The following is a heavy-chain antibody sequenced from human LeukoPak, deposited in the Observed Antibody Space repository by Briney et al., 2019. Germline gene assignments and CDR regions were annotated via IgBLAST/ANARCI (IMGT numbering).Heavy chain of an antibody. D-gene: IGHD6-19*01. J-gene: IGHJ4*02. V-gene: IGHV4-39*01. Sequence: SETLSLTCTVSGGSISSSSYYWGWIRQAPGKGLEWIGSIYYSGSTYYNPSLKSRVTISVDTSKNQFSLKLSSVTAADTAVYYCARHRSSHKTDYWGQGTLVTVSS. CDR2: IYYSGST. CDR1: GGSISSSSYY. CDR3: ARHRSSHKTDY.